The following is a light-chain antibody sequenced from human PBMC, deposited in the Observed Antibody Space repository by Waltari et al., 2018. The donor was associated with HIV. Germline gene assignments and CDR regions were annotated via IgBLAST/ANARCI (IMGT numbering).Light chain of an antibody. CDR2: FAS. V-gene: IGKV2-28*01. J-gene: IGKJ1*01. CDR3: REALEVT. CDR1: RSLLQSNGYNY. Sequence: DIVMTQSQLALAVTPGEPASISCRSSRSLLQSNGYNYLDWYLQKPGQSPQLLIYFASNRASGAPDRFSGSGSGRDFTLKISRVEAEDVGGYYCREALEVTFGQGTKVEIK.